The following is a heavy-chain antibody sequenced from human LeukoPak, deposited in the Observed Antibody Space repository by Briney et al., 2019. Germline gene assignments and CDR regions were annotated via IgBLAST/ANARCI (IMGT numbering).Heavy chain of an antibody. D-gene: IGHD5-18*01. V-gene: IGHV3-30*01. CDR2: ISYDGSNK. Sequence: AGGSLRLSCAASGFTFSSYAMYWVRQAPGKGLEWVAVISYDGSNKYYADSVKGRFTISRDNSKNTLYLQMNSLRAEDTAVYYCARDRNGYSYGYLWYWGQGTLVTVPS. CDR3: ARDRNGYSYGYLWY. J-gene: IGHJ4*02. CDR1: GFTFSSYA.